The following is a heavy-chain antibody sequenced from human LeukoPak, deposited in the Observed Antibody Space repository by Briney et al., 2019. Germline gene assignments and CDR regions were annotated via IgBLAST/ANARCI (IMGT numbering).Heavy chain of an antibody. CDR3: ARGLHTVTTLNWFDP. J-gene: IGHJ5*02. CDR2: ISAYNGNT. CDR1: GYTFTSYD. Sequence: ASVKVSCKASGYTFTSYDISWVRQAPGQGLEWMGWISAYNGNTNYAQKLQGRVTMTTDTSTSTAYMELRSLRSDDTAVYYCARGLHTVTTLNWFDPWGQGTLDTVSS. D-gene: IGHD4-17*01. V-gene: IGHV1-18*01.